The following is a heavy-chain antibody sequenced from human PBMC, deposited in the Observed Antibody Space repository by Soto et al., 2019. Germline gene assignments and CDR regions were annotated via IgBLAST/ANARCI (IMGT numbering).Heavy chain of an antibody. V-gene: IGHV1-69*01. J-gene: IGHJ6*02. CDR3: ARSQGSSTSLEIYYYYYYGMDV. CDR1: GGTFSSYA. Sequence: QVQLVQSGAEVKKPGSSVKVSCKASGGTFSSYAISWVRQAPGQGLEWMGGIIPISDTTNYAQKFQGRVTITADESKRTAYMELSSLRSEDTDVYYCARSQGSSTSLEIYYYYYYGMDVWGQGTTVTVSS. CDR2: IIPISDTT. D-gene: IGHD2-2*01.